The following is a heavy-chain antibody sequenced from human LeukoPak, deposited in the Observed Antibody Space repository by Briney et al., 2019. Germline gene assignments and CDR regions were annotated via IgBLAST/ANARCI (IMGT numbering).Heavy chain of an antibody. CDR3: AKRPNYYDSSGYYYFDY. J-gene: IGHJ4*02. V-gene: IGHV3-23*01. D-gene: IGHD3-22*01. Sequence: PGGSLRLSCAASGFTFSSYAMSWVRQAPGKGLEWVSAISGSGGSTYYADSVKGRFTISRDNSKNTLYLQMNSLRVEDTAVYYCAKRPNYYDSSGYYYFDYWGQGTLVTVSS. CDR2: ISGSGGST. CDR1: GFTFSSYA.